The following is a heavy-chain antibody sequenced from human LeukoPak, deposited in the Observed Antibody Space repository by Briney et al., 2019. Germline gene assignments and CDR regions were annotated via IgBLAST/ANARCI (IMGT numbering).Heavy chain of an antibody. D-gene: IGHD3-22*01. CDR2: IKEDGSEK. J-gene: IGHJ4*02. CDR3: GRAGMDYYDSSGYYFIDY. CDR1: GFTFSSYW. V-gene: IGHV3-7*01. Sequence: SGGSLRLSCAASGFTFSSYWMSWVRQAPGKGLEWVANIKEDGSEKYYVDSVKGRFTISRDNAKNSLYLQMNSLRAEDTAVYYCGRAGMDYYDSSGYYFIDYWGQGTLVTVSS.